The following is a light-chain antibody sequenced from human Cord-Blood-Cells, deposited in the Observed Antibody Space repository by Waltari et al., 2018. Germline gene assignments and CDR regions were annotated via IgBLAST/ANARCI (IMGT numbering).Light chain of an antibody. J-gene: IGLJ3*02. CDR1: NIGSKS. CDR2: YDS. Sequence: SYVLTQPPSVSVAPGKTARITCGGNNIGSKSVHWYQQKPGQAPVLVIYYDSDRPSGIPERFSGSNAGNTATLTISRVEAGDGADYYCQVWDSSSDRWVFGGGTKLTVL. V-gene: IGLV3-21*04. CDR3: QVWDSSSDRWV.